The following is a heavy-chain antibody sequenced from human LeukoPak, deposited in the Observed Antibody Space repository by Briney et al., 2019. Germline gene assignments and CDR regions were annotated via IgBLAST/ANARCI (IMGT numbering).Heavy chain of an antibody. Sequence: ASVTVSCKASGYTFTIYGISWVRQAPGQGLEWMGWISAYNGNTNSAQKLQGRVTMTTDTSTSTAYMELRSLRSDDTAVYYCARDSSLGSTSSPLHGMDVWGQGTMVTVSS. CDR2: ISAYNGNT. J-gene: IGHJ6*02. V-gene: IGHV1-18*01. CDR3: ARDSSLGSTSSPLHGMDV. CDR1: GYTFTIYG. D-gene: IGHD2-2*01.